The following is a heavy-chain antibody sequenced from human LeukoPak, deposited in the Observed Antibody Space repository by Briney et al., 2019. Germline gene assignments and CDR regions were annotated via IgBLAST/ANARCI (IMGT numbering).Heavy chain of an antibody. Sequence: KPSETLSLTCAVYGGSFSGYYWSWIRQPPGKGLEWIGEINHSGSTNYNPSLKSRFTISVDTSKNQFSLRLGSVTAAAPAVYYCARMGGYGRWLRPGAVGYWGQGTLVTVSS. J-gene: IGHJ4*02. D-gene: IGHD5-12*01. CDR3: ARMGGYGRWLRPGAVGY. CDR1: GGSFSGYY. CDR2: INHSGST. V-gene: IGHV4-34*01.